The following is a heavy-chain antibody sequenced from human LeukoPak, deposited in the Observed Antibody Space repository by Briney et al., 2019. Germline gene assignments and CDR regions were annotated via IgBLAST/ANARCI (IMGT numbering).Heavy chain of an antibody. Sequence: GGSLRLSCAASGFTFSSYGMNWVRQAPGKGLEWVSAISGGAASTYYADSVKGRFTISRDNSKNTLYLQMNSLKTEDTAVYYCTTWTTGLGYCSSTSCSPGYYWGQGTLVTVSS. CDR2: ISGGAAST. V-gene: IGHV3-23*01. J-gene: IGHJ4*02. CDR1: GFTFSSYG. D-gene: IGHD2-2*01. CDR3: TTWTTGLGYCSSTSCSPGYY.